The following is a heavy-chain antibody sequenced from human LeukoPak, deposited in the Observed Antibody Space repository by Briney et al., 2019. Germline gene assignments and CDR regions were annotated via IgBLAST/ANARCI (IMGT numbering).Heavy chain of an antibody. J-gene: IGHJ4*02. V-gene: IGHV3-74*01. D-gene: IGHD6-13*01. CDR2: INSDGSDT. CDR1: GLSFGTSW. CDR3: AGPGIGLPNYFDY. Sequence: GGSLRLSCAASGLSFGTSWLYWVRQAPGQGLVWVSRINSDGSDTAYVDSVKGRFTISRDNAKNTLFLQMNSLRDEDTAVYYCAGPGIGLPNYFDYWGQGTLVTVSS.